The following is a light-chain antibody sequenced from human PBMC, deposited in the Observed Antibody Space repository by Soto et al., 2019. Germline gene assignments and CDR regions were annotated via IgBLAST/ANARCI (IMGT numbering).Light chain of an antibody. CDR3: SSHAGNSNLV. CDR1: SSDVGGYNY. Sequence: QSVLTQPASLSGSPGQSITISCTGTSSDVGGYNYVSWYQQHPGKVPKLMIYEVSNRPSGVSNRFSGSKSGNTASLTISGLQPEDEADYYCSSHAGNSNLVFGGGTQLTVL. CDR2: EVS. J-gene: IGLJ3*02. V-gene: IGLV2-14*01.